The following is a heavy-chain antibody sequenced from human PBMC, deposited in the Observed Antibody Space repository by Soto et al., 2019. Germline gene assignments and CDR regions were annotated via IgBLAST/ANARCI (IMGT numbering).Heavy chain of an antibody. CDR1: GDTFSIYT. Sequence: QVQLVQSEAEVKRPGSSVRVSCKASGDTFSIYTFSWVRQAPGQGLEWMGRVIPSLGIANYAQTFQGRVTITADISXAXXXXXXSSLXXXXXXXXXXGREENGDLGDHWGQGSLVIVSS. V-gene: IGHV1-69*02. CDR2: VIPSLGIA. J-gene: IGHJ4*02. CDR3: GREENGDLGDH. D-gene: IGHD4-17*01.